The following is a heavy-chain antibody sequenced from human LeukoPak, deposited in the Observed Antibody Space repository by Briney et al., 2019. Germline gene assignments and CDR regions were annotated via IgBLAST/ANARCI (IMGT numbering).Heavy chain of an antibody. CDR1: GFIFSSYN. Sequence: RGSLRLSCAASGFIFSSYNMNWVRQAPGKGLEWVSSISSSSTYIYYGDSVKGRFSISRDNAKNSLYLQMNSLRAEDTAVYYCARDGYSSSSFDFWGQRALVTVSS. D-gene: IGHD6-6*01. V-gene: IGHV3-21*01. J-gene: IGHJ4*02. CDR2: ISSSSTYI. CDR3: ARDGYSSSSFDF.